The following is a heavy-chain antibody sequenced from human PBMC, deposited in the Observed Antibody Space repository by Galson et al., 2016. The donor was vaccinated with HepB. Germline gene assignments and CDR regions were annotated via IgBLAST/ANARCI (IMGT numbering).Heavy chain of an antibody. D-gene: IGHD1-26*01. CDR1: SDSINSKNW. J-gene: IGHJ4*02. V-gene: IGHV4-4*02. Sequence: SETLSLTCAVSSDSINSKNWWSWVRQPPGKGLEWIGETSHSGNTNYNPSLKSRVTISLDKSKNQFSLNLKYMTAADTAVYYCASNRGGSSYFDSWCQGILVTVSS. CDR3: ASNRGGSSYFDS. CDR2: TSHSGNT.